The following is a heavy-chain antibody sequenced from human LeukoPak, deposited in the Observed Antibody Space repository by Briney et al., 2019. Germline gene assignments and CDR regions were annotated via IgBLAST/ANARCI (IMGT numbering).Heavy chain of an antibody. V-gene: IGHV4-38-2*01. CDR2: IYHSGST. CDR1: VYSISSGYY. CDR3: ARHFVRSGSYWADY. J-gene: IGHJ4*02. D-gene: IGHD1-26*01. Sequence: SETLSLTGAVPVYSISSGYYWGWIRQPPGKGLEWIGIIYHSGSTYYNPSLKSRVTISVDTSKNQFSLRVTSVTAADTAVYYCARHFVRSGSYWADYWGQGTLVTVSS.